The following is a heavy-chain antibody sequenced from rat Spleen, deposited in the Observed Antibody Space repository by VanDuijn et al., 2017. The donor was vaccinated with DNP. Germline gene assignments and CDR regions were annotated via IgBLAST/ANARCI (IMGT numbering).Heavy chain of an antibody. V-gene: IGHV5S23*01. CDR3: ARPQTGSGVYGGYEDWFAY. CDR1: GFTFSDSN. CDR2: ISTGGGHT. J-gene: IGHJ2*01. Sequence: EVQLVESGGGLVQPGRSLKLSCAASGFTFSDSNMAWVRQAPTRGLEWVASISTGGGHTYYRDSVKGRCTISRDNAKNTQYLQMDSLRSEDTATYYCARPQTGSGVYGGYEDWFAYWGQGVMVTVSS. D-gene: IGHD1-11*01.